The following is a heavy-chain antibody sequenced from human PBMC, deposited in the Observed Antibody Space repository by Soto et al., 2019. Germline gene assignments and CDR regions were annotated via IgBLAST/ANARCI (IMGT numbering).Heavy chain of an antibody. CDR3: ARQLVVATIYYYGMDV. CDR2: IYYNVNT. D-gene: IGHD5-12*01. V-gene: IGHV4-59*08. CDR1: GGSISSYY. J-gene: IGHJ6*02. Sequence: SETLSLTCTVSGGSISSYYWSWIRQPPGKGLEWIGYIYYNVNTNYNPSLKSRVTISVDTSKNQFSLKLSSVTAADTAVYYCARQLVVATIYYYGMDVWGQGTTVTVSS.